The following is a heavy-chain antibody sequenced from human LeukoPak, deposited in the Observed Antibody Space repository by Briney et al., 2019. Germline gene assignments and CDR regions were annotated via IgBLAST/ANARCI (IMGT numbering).Heavy chain of an antibody. V-gene: IGHV3-15*01. CDR2: IKSKTDGGTT. J-gene: IGHJ4*02. D-gene: IGHD3-10*01. CDR1: GFTFSNAW. CDR3: TFGEGLRYFDY. Sequence: GGSLRLSCAASGFTFSNAWMSWVRQAPGKGLEWVGRIKSKTDGGTTDYAAPVKGGFTISRDDSKNTLYLQMNSLKTEDTAVYYCTFGEGLRYFDYWGQGTLVTVSS.